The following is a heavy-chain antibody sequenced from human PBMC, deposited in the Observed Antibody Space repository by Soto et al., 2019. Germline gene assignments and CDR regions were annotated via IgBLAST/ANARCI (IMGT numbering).Heavy chain of an antibody. CDR1: GGSISSSGYY. CDR2: LYYSGNT. J-gene: IGHJ6*02. D-gene: IGHD2-21*01. V-gene: IGHV4-39*01. CDR3: AKPRDYDGMDV. Sequence: TLSLTCTVSGGSISSSGYYWGWIRQPPGKGLEWVGSLYYSGNTYYNPSLKSRVTMSIDTSKSQFSLQLRSLTAADTAVYYCAKPRDYDGMDVWGQGTAVTVSS.